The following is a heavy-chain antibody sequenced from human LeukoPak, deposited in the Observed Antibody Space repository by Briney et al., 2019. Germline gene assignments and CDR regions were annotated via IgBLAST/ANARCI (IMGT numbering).Heavy chain of an antibody. CDR2: MNPNSGNT. D-gene: IGHD3-9*01. J-gene: IGHJ4*02. CDR3: ARTYDILTGQFDY. Sequence: GASVKVSCKASGYTFTSYDINWVRQATGQGLEWMGWMNPNSGNTGYAQKFQGRVTMTRNTSISTAYMELSSLRSEDTAVHYCARTYDILTGQFDYWGQGTLVTVSS. V-gene: IGHV1-8*01. CDR1: GYTFTSYD.